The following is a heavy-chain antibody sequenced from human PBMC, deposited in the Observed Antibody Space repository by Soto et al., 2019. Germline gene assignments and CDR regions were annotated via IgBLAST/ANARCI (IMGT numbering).Heavy chain of an antibody. V-gene: IGHV3-23*01. CDR3: AKVTSSGGVAGTIDY. J-gene: IGHJ4*02. D-gene: IGHD6-19*01. Sequence: GGSLRLSCAASGFTFSSYAMSWVRQAPGKGLEWVSGISGSGGSTYYADSVKGRFTISRDNSKNTLKRQMTSLRAEETAVYYCAKVTSSGGVAGTIDYWGQGTLVTASS. CDR1: GFTFSSYA. CDR2: ISGSGGST.